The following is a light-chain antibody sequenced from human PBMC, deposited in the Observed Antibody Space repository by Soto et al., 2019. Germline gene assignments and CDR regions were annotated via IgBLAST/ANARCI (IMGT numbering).Light chain of an antibody. Sequence: EILFTQSAGTLSLSPGXVAXXSCXASQSVSSSYLAWYQQKPGQAPRLLIYGASSRATGIPDRFSGSGSGTDFTLTISSLQSEDFAIYYCHQYNTWPLTFGGGTKVDIK. V-gene: IGKV3-20*01. CDR1: QSVSSSY. CDR2: GAS. CDR3: HQYNTWPLT. J-gene: IGKJ4*01.